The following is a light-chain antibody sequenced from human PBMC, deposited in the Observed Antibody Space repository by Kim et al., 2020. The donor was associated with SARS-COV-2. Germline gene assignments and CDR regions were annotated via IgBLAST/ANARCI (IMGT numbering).Light chain of an antibody. J-gene: IGKJ2*03. CDR1: ISNS. CDR3: QHYSFYPFS. Sequence: ISNSLAWFQQKPWKAPKSLISAASSLQSGVPSRFSGSGSGTDFTLVISSLQPEDVATYYCQHYSFYPFSFGQGTKLEIK. V-gene: IGKV1-16*01. CDR2: AAS.